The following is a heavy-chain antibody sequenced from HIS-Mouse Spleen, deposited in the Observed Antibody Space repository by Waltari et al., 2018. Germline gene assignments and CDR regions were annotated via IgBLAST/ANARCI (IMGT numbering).Heavy chain of an antibody. CDR1: GGSISSSSYY. D-gene: IGHD6-13*01. Sequence: QLQLQESGPGLVKPLETLSLTCTVSGGSISSSSYYWGWIRQPPGKGPEWIGSIYYSGSPYYNPARKSRGTISVDTSKNQFSLKLSSVTAADTAVYYCAREIPYSSSWYDWYFDLWGQGTLVTVSS. CDR3: AREIPYSSSWYDWYFDL. J-gene: IGHJ2*01. CDR2: IYYSGSP. V-gene: IGHV4-39*07.